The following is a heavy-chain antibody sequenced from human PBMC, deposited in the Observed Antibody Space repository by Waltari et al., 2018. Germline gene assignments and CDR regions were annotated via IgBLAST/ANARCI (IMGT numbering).Heavy chain of an antibody. J-gene: IGHJ4*02. D-gene: IGHD5-12*01. CDR2: ISNSGGST. CDR1: GFTFSNYA. Sequence: EVQLLESGGGLVQTGGSLRLSCDTSGFTFSNYAFRWVRQAPGKGLEWVSAISNSGGSTWYAVSVKGRLTISRDNSKNKVFLQMDSLRAEDTAVYYCAREEKDNSGYRTTRFGYWGQGTLVTVSS. V-gene: IGHV3-23*01. CDR3: AREEKDNSGYRTTRFGY.